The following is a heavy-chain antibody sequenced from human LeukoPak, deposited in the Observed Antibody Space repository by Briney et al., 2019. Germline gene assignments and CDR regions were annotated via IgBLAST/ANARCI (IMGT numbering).Heavy chain of an antibody. CDR3: ARDYYGSGSYYNVYAFDI. CDR1: GFTFSSYS. CDR2: ISSSSSYI. D-gene: IGHD3-10*01. J-gene: IGHJ3*02. V-gene: IGHV3-21*01. Sequence: GGSLRLSCAASGFTFSSYSMNWVRPAPGKGLEWVSSISSSSSYIYYADSVKGRFTISRDNAKNSLYLQMNSMRAEDTAVYYCARDYYGSGSYYNVYAFDIWGQGTMVTVSS.